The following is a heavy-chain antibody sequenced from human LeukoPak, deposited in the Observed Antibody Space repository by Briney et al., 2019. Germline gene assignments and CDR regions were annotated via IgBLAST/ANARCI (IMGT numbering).Heavy chain of an antibody. J-gene: IGHJ4*02. V-gene: IGHV1-24*01. CDR3: ATSSQWQLLVGYFDD. CDR1: GYTLTELS. Sequence: ASVKVSCKVSGYTLTELSMHWLRQAPGKGREWMGGFDPEDGETIYAQKFQGRVTMTEDTSTDTAYMELSSLRSEDTAVYYCATSSQWQLLVGYFDDWGQGTLVTVSS. CDR2: FDPEDGET. D-gene: IGHD1-26*01.